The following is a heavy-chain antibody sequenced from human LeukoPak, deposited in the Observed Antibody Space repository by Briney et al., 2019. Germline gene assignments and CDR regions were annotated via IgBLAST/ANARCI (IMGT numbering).Heavy chain of an antibody. D-gene: IGHD2-15*01. Sequence: GGSLRLSCAASGFTFSSYAMSWVRQAPGKRLEWVSAISGSGGSTYYADSVKGRFTISRDNSKNTLYLQMNSLRAEDTAVYYCAKDTTPYDRYYFDYWGQGTLVTVSS. CDR1: GFTFSSYA. J-gene: IGHJ4*02. CDR3: AKDTTPYDRYYFDY. CDR2: ISGSGGST. V-gene: IGHV3-23*01.